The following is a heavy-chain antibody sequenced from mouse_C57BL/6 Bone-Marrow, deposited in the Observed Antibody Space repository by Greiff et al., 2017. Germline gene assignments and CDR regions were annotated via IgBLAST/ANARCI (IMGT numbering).Heavy chain of an antibody. J-gene: IGHJ2*01. D-gene: IGHD2-12*01. CDR1: GFTFTSYW. V-gene: IGHV1-69*01. CDR3: ARKRVIVPYYFDY. CDR2: IDPPDSYT. Sequence: QVQLQQPGAELVMPGASVKLSCTASGFTFTSYWMHWVKQRPGQGFEWIGEIDPPDSYTNYNQKFKGKSTFTVDKSSSTDYMQLISLTSEDSAVYYCARKRVIVPYYFDYWGKGTTLTVSS.